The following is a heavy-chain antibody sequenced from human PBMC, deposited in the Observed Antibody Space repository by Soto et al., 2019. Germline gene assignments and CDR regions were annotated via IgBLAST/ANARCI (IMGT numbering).Heavy chain of an antibody. V-gene: IGHV3-74*01. J-gene: IGHJ5*02. D-gene: IGHD6-13*01. Sequence: GGSVRLSCAASGFTFSSYWMHWVRQAPGKGLVWVSRINSDGSSTNYADYVKGRFTISRDNAKNTLYLQMNSLRAEDTAVYYCARDLRFSSSWFLIGWFDPWGQGTLVTVSS. CDR2: INSDGSST. CDR3: ARDLRFSSSWFLIGWFDP. CDR1: GFTFSSYW.